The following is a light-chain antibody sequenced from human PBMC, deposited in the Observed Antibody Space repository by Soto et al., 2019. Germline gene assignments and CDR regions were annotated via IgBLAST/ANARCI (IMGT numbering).Light chain of an antibody. Sequence: QSALTQPRSVSGSPGQSVTISCTGTNSDIGGYNDVPWYQQHPGKAPKVMIYDXXXXXXXXXXRXXXSKSGNTASLTISGXXAEDEXXYYCCSYAGTYNVWVFGGGTKLTVL. V-gene: IGLV2-11*01. CDR2: DXX. J-gene: IGLJ3*02. CDR1: NSDIGGYND. CDR3: CSYAGTYNVWV.